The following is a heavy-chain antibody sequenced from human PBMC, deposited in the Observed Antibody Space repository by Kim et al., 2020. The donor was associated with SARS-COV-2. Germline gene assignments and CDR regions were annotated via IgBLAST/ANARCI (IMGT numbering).Heavy chain of an antibody. J-gene: IGHJ3*02. CDR3: ARDDSIRYFDWVHAFDI. Sequence: LKSRVTISVDTSKNQFSLKLSSVTAADTAVYYCARDDSIRYFDWVHAFDIWGQGTMVTVSS. V-gene: IGHV4-30-2*05. D-gene: IGHD3-9*01.